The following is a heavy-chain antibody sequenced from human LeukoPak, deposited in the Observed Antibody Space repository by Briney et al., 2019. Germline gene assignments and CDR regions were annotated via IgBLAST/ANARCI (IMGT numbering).Heavy chain of an antibody. D-gene: IGHD4-17*01. V-gene: IGHV4-61*08. J-gene: IGHJ4*02. CDR3: ARGGVDYGDYLSV. Sequence: SETLSLTCTVSGGSVSSGGYYWNWIRQPPGKGLEWIGYIFYSGSTKSNPSLKSRVTISVDTSKNQFSLKLSSVTAADTAVYYCARGGVDYGDYLSVWGQGTLVTVSS. CDR1: GGSVSSGGYY. CDR2: IFYSGST.